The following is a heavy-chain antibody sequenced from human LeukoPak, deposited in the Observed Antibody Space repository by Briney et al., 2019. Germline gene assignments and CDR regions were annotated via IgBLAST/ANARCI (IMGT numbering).Heavy chain of an antibody. CDR2: ISYDGSNK. Sequence: GGSLRLSCAASGFTFSSYAMHWVRQAPGKGLEWVAVISYDGSNKYYADSVKGRFTISRDNSKNTLYLQMNSLRAEDTAVYYCASYCSSTSCYEELRVDYWGQGTLVTVSS. CDR1: GFTFSSYA. D-gene: IGHD2-2*01. CDR3: ASYCSSTSCYEELRVDY. J-gene: IGHJ4*02. V-gene: IGHV3-30-3*01.